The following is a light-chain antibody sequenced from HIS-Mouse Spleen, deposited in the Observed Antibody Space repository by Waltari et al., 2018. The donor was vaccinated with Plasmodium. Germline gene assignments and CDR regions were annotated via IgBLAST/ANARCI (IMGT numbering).Light chain of an antibody. CDR1: QRVSSY. CDR3: QQRSNWPLT. Sequence: DIVLTLSPATLSLSPGETATLSSRASQRVSSYLAWYHQKPGQAPRLLIYDASNRATGIPARFSGSGSGTDFTLTISSLEPEDFAVYYCQQRSNWPLTFGGGTKVEIK. CDR2: DAS. V-gene: IGKV3-11*01. J-gene: IGKJ4*01.